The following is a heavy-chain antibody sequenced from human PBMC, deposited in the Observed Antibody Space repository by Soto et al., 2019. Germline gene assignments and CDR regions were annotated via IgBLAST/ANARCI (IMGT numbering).Heavy chain of an antibody. J-gene: IGHJ4*02. Sequence: EVQLLESGGGLVQPGRSLRLSCAASGFTFSAYAMTWVRQAPGKGLESVSGIYGNGAGIQYADSVRGRFTISRDNSKNTLYLQMNSLRAEDTAVYYCAKDVISGDGFWLMDHWGQGTLVTVSS. CDR3: AKDVISGDGFWLMDH. D-gene: IGHD2-21*02. CDR1: GFTFSAYA. CDR2: IYGNGAGI. V-gene: IGHV3-23*01.